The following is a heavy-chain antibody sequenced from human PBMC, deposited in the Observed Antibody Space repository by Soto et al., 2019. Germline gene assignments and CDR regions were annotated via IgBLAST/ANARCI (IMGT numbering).Heavy chain of an antibody. CDR3: AREGGPGIAADD. J-gene: IGHJ4*02. V-gene: IGHV1-69*08. CDR1: GGTFSSYS. CDR2: IIPILGIV. Sequence: QVQLVQSGAEVKKPGSSVKVSCKASGGTFSSYSISWVRQAPGQGREWMGRIIPILGIVNYAQKFQGRVTITADKSTSTAYLELSSLRSEDTAVYYCAREGGPGIAADDWGQGTLVTVSS. D-gene: IGHD6-13*01.